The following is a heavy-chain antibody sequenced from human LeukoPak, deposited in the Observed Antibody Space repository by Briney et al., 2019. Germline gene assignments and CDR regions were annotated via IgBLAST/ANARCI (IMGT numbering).Heavy chain of an antibody. CDR3: ARDRVGQQLVGRKYYYYYMDV. CDR2: IYSSGST. CDR1: GGSISSYY. Sequence: PSETLSLTCTVSGGSISSYYWNWIRQSAGKGLEWIGRIYSSGSTNYNPSLKSRVTISVDTSKNQFSLKLRSVTAADTAVYYCARDRVGQQLVGRKYYYYYMDVWGKGNTVTISS. V-gene: IGHV4-4*07. J-gene: IGHJ6*03. D-gene: IGHD6-13*01.